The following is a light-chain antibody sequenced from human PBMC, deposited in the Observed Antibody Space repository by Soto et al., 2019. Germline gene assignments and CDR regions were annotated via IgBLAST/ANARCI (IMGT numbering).Light chain of an antibody. CDR3: QQRSNWPPVL. CDR1: QNVNNY. CDR2: DVS. Sequence: ETVLTQSPATLSLSPGERATLSCRASQNVNNYLAWYQQKPGQAPRLLIYDVSNRATGIPARFSGSGSGTAFTLTISSLEPEDFAVYYCQQRSNWPPVLFGPGTKVDIK. J-gene: IGKJ3*01. V-gene: IGKV3-11*01.